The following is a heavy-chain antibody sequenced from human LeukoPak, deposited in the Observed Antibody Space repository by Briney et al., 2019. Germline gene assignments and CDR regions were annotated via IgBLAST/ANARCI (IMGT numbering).Heavy chain of an antibody. D-gene: IGHD3-16*01. V-gene: IGHV3-30*18. Sequence: GGSLRLSCATSGSIFTTYGIHWVRQAPGKGLDWAAIISFDGTTKYYADSVKGRFTISRDNSKNTLFLQMDSLRVEDTAVYYCVKGKDLYGALDIWGQGTMVTVSS. CDR3: VKGKDLYGALDI. CDR2: ISFDGTTK. CDR1: GSIFTTYG. J-gene: IGHJ3*02.